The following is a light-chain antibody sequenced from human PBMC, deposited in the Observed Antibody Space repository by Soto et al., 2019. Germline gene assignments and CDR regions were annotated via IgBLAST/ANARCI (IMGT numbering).Light chain of an antibody. V-gene: IGKV3-20*01. CDR2: GAS. CDR1: QSVSSSF. J-gene: IGKJ1*01. Sequence: EIMLTQSPGTLSLSPGERATLSCRASQSVSSSFLAWYQQKPGQAPRLLIYGASIRATGIPDRFSGSGSGTDFTLTISRLEPEDFAMYLCQHYGTSLRTFGQGTEVEIK. CDR3: QHYGTSLRT.